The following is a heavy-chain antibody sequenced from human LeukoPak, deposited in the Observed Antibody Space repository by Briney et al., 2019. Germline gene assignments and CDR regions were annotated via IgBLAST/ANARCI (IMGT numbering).Heavy chain of an antibody. Sequence: SETLSLTCTVSGGSISSSSHYWGWIRQPPGKGLEWIGSIYYSGSTYYNPSLKSRVTISVDTSKNQFSLKLSSVTAADTAVYYCARCVQQLPDYWGQGTLVTVSS. CDR2: IYYSGST. J-gene: IGHJ4*02. CDR3: ARCVQQLPDY. V-gene: IGHV4-39*01. CDR1: GGSISSSSHY. D-gene: IGHD6-13*01.